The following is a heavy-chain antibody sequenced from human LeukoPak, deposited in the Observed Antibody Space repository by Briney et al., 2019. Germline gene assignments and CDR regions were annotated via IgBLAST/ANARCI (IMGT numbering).Heavy chain of an antibody. CDR2: ISYDGSNK. D-gene: IGHD6-13*01. J-gene: IGHJ4*02. CDR1: GFTFSSYG. V-gene: IGHV3-30*03. CDR3: ARDREQPSYFDY. Sequence: GGSLRLSCAASGFTFSSYGMHWVRQAPGKGLEWVAVISYDGSNKYYADSVKGRFTISRDNSKNTLYLQMNSLRAEDTAVYYCARDREQPSYFDYWGQGTLVTASS.